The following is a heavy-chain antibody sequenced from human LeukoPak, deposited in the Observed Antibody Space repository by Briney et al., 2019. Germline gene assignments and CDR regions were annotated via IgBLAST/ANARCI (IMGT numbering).Heavy chain of an antibody. CDR1: GGSISGFY. CDR3: ARQDNDYPYHFDY. V-gene: IGHV4-59*08. Sequence: MPSETLSLTCTVSGGSISGFYWSWLRQPPGKGLEWIGYIHYSGSTNYNPSLKSRVTISVDTSKNQFSLKLNSVTAADTAVYYCARQDNDYPYHFDYWGQGTLVTVSS. D-gene: IGHD4-11*01. J-gene: IGHJ4*02. CDR2: IHYSGST.